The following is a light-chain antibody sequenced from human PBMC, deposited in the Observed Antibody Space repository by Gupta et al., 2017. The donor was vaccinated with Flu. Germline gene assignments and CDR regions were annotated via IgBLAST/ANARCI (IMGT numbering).Light chain of an antibody. CDR3: SSYTNDSTLV. CDR2: EVY. J-gene: IGLJ3*02. V-gene: IGLV2-14*01. Sequence: TSSDIGSYNYVCWYQKHPGKAPKLMNYEVYKRPSGVADRSAGSKSGNTASLTSSGLQAEDEADYYCSSYTNDSTLVFGGRTELTVL. CDR1: SSDIGSYNY.